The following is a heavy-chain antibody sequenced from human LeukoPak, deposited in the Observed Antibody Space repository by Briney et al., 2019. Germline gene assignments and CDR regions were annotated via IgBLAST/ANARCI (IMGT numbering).Heavy chain of an antibody. J-gene: IGHJ3*02. V-gene: IGHV1-18*01. CDR2: ISAYNGNT. D-gene: IGHD3-22*01. CDR3: AGDSIYYLNAFDI. Sequence: ASVKVSCKASGYTFTSYDISWVRQAPGQGLEWMGWISAYNGNTNYAQNLQGRVTMTTDTSTSTAYMELRTLRSDDTAVYYCAGDSIYYLNAFDIWGQGTMVTVSS. CDR1: GYTFTSYD.